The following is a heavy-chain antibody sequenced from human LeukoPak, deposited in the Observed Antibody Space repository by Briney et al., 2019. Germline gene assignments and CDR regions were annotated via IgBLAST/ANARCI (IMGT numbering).Heavy chain of an antibody. CDR1: GGSIGSGGYS. J-gene: IGHJ4*02. V-gene: IGHV4-30-2*01. CDR3: VGGPFGEAPYFVN. CDR2: IYHSGIT. D-gene: IGHD3-10*01. Sequence: PSETLSLTCDVSGGSIGSGGYSWSWIRQPPGKGLEWIGYIYHSGITNYNPSLNSRVTISVDRPENQVSLNLRSVTAADTAVYYCVGGPFGEAPYFVNWGQGILVTVSS.